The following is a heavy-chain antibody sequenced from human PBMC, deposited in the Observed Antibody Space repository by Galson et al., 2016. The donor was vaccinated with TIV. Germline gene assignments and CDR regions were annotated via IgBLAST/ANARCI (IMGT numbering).Heavy chain of an antibody. D-gene: IGHD3-22*01. CDR2: ISASGIST. V-gene: IGHV3-23*01. J-gene: IGHJ4*02. CDR3: AKERSMRVGERGYCYY. CDR1: GFTFSSYG. Sequence: SLRLSCAVSGFTFSSYGMNWVRQAPGKGLEWVSSISASGISTYYADSVKGRFTISRDNSKNTVYLQMNSLRAEDTAVYYCAKERSMRVGERGYCYYWGQGTLVPVSS.